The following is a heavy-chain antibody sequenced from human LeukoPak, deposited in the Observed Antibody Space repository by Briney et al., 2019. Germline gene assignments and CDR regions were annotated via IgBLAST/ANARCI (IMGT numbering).Heavy chain of an antibody. V-gene: IGHV1-24*01. CDR3: ATALGGGRVAYYGSGGGYGMDV. D-gene: IGHD3-10*01. CDR2: FDPEDGET. Sequence: ASVKVSCKVSGYTLTELSMHWVRQAPGKGLEWMGGFDPEDGETIYAQKFQGRVTMTEDTSTDTAYMELSSLRSEDTAVYYCATALGGGRVAYYGSGGGYGMDVWGQGTTVTVSS. J-gene: IGHJ6*02. CDR1: GYTLTELS.